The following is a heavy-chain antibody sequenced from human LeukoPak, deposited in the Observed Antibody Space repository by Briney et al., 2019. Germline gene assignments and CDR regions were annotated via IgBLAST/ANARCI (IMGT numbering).Heavy chain of an antibody. D-gene: IGHD2-2*01. CDR3: ARDDQLLNDAFDI. V-gene: IGHV3-21*01. J-gene: IGHJ3*02. CDR2: ISSSSSYI. CDR1: GFTFSSYS. Sequence: GGSLRLSCAASGFTFSSYSMNWVRQAPGKGLEWVSSISSSSSYIYYADSVKGRFTISRDNAKNSLYLQMNSLRAEDTAVYYCARDDQLLNDAFDIWGQGTKVTVSS.